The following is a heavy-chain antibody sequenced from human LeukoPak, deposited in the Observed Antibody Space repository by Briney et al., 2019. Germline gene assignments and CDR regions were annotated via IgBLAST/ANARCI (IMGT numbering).Heavy chain of an antibody. CDR3: ARAIDYDSSGYYYVGHWFDP. J-gene: IGHJ5*02. Sequence: ASVKVSCKASGYTFTSHNMHWVRQAPGQWLEWMGIINPSGGSTTYAQKFQGRVTMTRDTSTRTVYMELSSLRSEDTAVYYCARAIDYDSSGYYYVGHWFDPWGQGTLVTVSS. CDR1: GYTFTSHN. CDR2: INPSGGST. V-gene: IGHV1-46*01. D-gene: IGHD3-22*01.